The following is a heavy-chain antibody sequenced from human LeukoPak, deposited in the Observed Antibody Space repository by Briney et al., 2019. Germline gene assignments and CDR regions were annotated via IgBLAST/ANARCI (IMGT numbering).Heavy chain of an antibody. Sequence: ASVKVSCKASGYTFTSYYTHWVRQAPGQGLEWMGIINPSGGSTSYAQKFQGRVTMTRDMSTSTVYMELSSLRSEDTAVYYCARVVVPAAPNDAFDIWGQGTMVTVST. V-gene: IGHV1-46*01. CDR2: INPSGGST. CDR3: ARVVVPAAPNDAFDI. J-gene: IGHJ3*02. CDR1: GYTFTSYY. D-gene: IGHD2-2*01.